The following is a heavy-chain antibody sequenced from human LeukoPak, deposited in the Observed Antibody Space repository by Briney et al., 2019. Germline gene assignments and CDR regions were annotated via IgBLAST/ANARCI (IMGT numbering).Heavy chain of an antibody. J-gene: IGHJ5*02. Sequence: IRQPAGKGLEWIGRIYTSGSTNYNPSLKSRVTISVDTSKNQFSRKLSSVTAADTAVYYCARDQGVYGDYMDNWFDPWGQGTLVTVSS. CDR2: IYTSGST. D-gene: IGHD4-17*01. V-gene: IGHV4-61*02. CDR3: ARDQGVYGDYMDNWFDP.